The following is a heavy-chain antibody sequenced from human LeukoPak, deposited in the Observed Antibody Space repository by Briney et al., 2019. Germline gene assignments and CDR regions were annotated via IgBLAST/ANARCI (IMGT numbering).Heavy chain of an antibody. CDR1: GYTFTSYG. V-gene: IGHV1-18*01. J-gene: IGHJ5*02. CDR3: ARPHLVVPAAISGFVPGGRLGFDP. CDR2: ISAYNGNT. Sequence: ASVKVSCKASGYTFTSYGISWVRQAPGQGLEWMGWISAYNGNTNYAQKLQGRVTMTTDTSTSTAYMELRSLRSDDTAVYYCARPHLVVPAAISGFVPGGRLGFDPWGQGTLVTVSS. D-gene: IGHD2-2*01.